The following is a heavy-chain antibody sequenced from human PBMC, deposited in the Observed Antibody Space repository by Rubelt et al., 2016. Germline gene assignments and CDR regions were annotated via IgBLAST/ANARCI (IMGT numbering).Heavy chain of an antibody. CDR3: ARDYGSGGSCYSVFDY. D-gene: IGHD2-15*01. CDR1: GYTFTGYY. CDR2: INPNSGGT. J-gene: IGHJ4*02. Sequence: QVQLVQSGSELKKPGASVKVSCTASGYTFTGYYMHWVRQAPGQGLEWMGWINPNSGGTNYAQKFQGRVTMTRDTTSSTAYMGLSRLRADDTAVYYCARDYGSGGSCYSVFDYWGQGTLVTVSS. V-gene: IGHV1-2*02.